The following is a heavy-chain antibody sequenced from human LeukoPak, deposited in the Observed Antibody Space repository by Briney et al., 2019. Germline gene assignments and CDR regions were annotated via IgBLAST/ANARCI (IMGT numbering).Heavy chain of an antibody. CDR3: ATLFYGDYVIRTGALFDY. Sequence: SETLSLTCTVSGYSISSGYYWGWIRQPPGKGLEWIGSIYHSGSTYYNPSLKSRVTISVDTSKNQFSLKLSSVTAADTAVYYCATLFYGDYVIRTGALFDYWGQGTLVTVSS. V-gene: IGHV4-38-2*02. J-gene: IGHJ4*02. CDR2: IYHSGST. CDR1: GYSISSGYY. D-gene: IGHD4-17*01.